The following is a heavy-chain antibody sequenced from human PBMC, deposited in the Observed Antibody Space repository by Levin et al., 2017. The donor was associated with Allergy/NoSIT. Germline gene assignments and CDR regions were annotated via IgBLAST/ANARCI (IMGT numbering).Heavy chain of an antibody. CDR1: GFTFRSYS. D-gene: IGHD3-9*01. J-gene: IGHJ3*02. Sequence: LSLTCAASGFTFRSYSMNWVRQAPGKGLEWVSSISSSSSYIYYADSVKGRFTISRDNAKNSLYLQMNSLRAEDTAVYYCARSGGPRYPDAFDIWGQGTMVTVSS. V-gene: IGHV3-21*01. CDR3: ARSGGPRYPDAFDI. CDR2: ISSSSSYI.